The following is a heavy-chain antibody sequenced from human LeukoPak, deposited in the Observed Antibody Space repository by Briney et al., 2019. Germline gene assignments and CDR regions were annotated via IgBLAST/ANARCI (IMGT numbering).Heavy chain of an antibody. CDR1: GGSFSGYY. Sequence: SETLSLTCAVYGGSFSGYYWSWIRQPPGKGLEWIGEINHSGSTNYDPSLKSRVTISVNTSKNQFSLKLSSVTAADTAVYYCARRGSSGYLFDPWGQGTLVTVSS. CDR2: INHSGST. J-gene: IGHJ5*02. CDR3: ARRGSSGYLFDP. D-gene: IGHD3-22*01. V-gene: IGHV4-34*09.